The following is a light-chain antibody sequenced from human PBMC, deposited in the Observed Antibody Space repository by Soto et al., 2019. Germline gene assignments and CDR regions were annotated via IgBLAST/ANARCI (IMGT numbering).Light chain of an antibody. CDR2: GAS. CDR3: QQRSSWPLT. Sequence: EIVLTQSPGTLSLSPGERASLSCRASQSIANSLAWYQQKPGQAPRLLIFGASNRATGIPDRFSGSGSGTDFTLTISSLEPEDFAVYYCQQRSSWPLTFGPGTKVDF. CDR1: QSIANS. J-gene: IGKJ3*01. V-gene: IGKV3-11*01.